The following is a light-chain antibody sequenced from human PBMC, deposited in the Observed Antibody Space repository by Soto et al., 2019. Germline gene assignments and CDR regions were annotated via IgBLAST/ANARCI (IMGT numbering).Light chain of an antibody. Sequence: EIVLTQSPATLSLSPGERATLSCRASQSVSSYLAWYQQKPGQAPRLLIYDASNRATGIPARFSGSGSGTDFTITTSSLKPEDFAVYYCQQRSNQWTFGQGTKVEIK. CDR1: QSVSSY. J-gene: IGKJ1*01. CDR2: DAS. V-gene: IGKV3-11*01. CDR3: QQRSNQWT.